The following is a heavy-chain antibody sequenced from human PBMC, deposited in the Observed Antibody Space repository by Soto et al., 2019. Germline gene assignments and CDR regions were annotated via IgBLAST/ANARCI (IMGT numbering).Heavy chain of an antibody. CDR1: GYTFTSYG. D-gene: IGHD4-4*01. V-gene: IGHV1-18*01. J-gene: IGHJ6*03. CDR3: ARGGNSNYGLYYCYSYMDV. CDR2: ISAYNGNT. Sequence: QVPLVQSGAEVKKPGASVKVSCKASGYTFTSYGISWVRQAPGQGLEWMGWISAYNGNTNYAQKLQGRVTMTTGTSTSTAYMELRSLRPDDTAVYYCARGGNSNYGLYYCYSYMDVWGKGTTVTVSS.